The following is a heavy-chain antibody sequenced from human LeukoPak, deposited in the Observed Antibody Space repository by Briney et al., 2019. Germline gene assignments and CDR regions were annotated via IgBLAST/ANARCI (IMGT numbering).Heavy chain of an antibody. CDR2: ITPNADRT. CDR3: AIMHGYYDGSGYWVQ. J-gene: IGHJ1*01. D-gene: IGHD3-22*01. CDR1: GFTFFSYG. Sequence: GSLRLSCAASGFTFFSYGMSWVRQAPGKGLEWVSFITPNADRTSYADSVEGRFTISRDNPRNTLYMQMNSLRDEDTAVYYCAIMHGYYDGSGYWVQWGQGTLVTVSS. V-gene: IGHV3-23*01.